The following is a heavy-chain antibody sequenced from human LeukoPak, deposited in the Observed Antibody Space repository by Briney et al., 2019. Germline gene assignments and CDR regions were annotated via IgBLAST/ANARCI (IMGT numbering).Heavy chain of an antibody. CDR2: ISKDGSHE. CDR1: GFTFSGFG. D-gene: IGHD6-19*01. CDR3: ARDWFESGWHLDY. J-gene: IGHJ4*02. V-gene: IGHV3-30*03. Sequence: GGSLRLSCAASGFTFSGFGMHWVRQPPGKGLEWVSLISKDGSHEFYADSVKGRFAISRDNFKNTLFLDMASLGPEDTAVYYCARDWFESGWHLDYWGQGALVTVSP.